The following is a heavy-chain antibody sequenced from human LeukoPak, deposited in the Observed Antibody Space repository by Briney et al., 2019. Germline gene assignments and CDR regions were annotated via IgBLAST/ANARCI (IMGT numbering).Heavy chain of an antibody. CDR2: IYYSGST. CDR3: ARVDDHYDILTAFDY. Sequence: SETLSLTCTVSGGSISSSSYYWGWIRQPPGKGLEWIGSIYYSGSTYYNPSLKSRVTISVDTSKNQFSLRLSSVTAADTAFYYCARVDDHYDILTAFDYWGQGTLVTVSS. D-gene: IGHD3-9*01. J-gene: IGHJ4*02. V-gene: IGHV4-39*07. CDR1: GGSISSSSYY.